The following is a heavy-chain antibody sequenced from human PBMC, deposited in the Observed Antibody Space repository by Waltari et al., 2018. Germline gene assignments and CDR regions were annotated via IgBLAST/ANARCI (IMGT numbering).Heavy chain of an antibody. D-gene: IGHD6-13*01. J-gene: IGHJ4*02. CDR1: GGSISSGGYS. V-gene: IGHV4-30-2*01. CDR3: ATFRPPQQLVRY. CDR2: IYHVGST. Sequence: QLQLQESGSGLVKPSQTLSLTCAVSGGSISSGGYSWSWIRQPPGKGLEWIGYIYHVGSTYSNPSLKSRVTISVDRSKNQFSLKLSSVTAADTAVYYCATFRPPQQLVRYWGQGTLVTVSS.